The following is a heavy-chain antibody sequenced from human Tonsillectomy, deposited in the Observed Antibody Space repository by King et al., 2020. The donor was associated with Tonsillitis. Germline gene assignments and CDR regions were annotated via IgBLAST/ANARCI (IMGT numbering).Heavy chain of an antibody. D-gene: IGHD3-22*01. Sequence: QLQESGPGLVKPSGTLSLTCAVSGGSISRSNWWSWVRQPPGKGLEWIGEIYHSGSTNYNPSLKSRVTISVDKSKNQFSLQLSSVTAADTAVYYCARNYDSSGYSDVFDIWDQGTMVTVSS. CDR1: GGSISRSNW. J-gene: IGHJ3*02. CDR3: ARNYDSSGYSDVFDI. V-gene: IGHV4-4*02. CDR2: IYHSGST.